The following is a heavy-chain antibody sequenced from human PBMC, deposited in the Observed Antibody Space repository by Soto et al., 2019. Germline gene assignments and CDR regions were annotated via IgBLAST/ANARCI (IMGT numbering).Heavy chain of an antibody. CDR1: GYTFTSYY. V-gene: IGHV1-46*01. CDR2: ISPSDGTT. CDR3: ARARGWFDT. Sequence: QVQLVQSGAEVKKPGASVRVSCKASGYTFTSYYVHWVRQAPGQGLEWMGVISPSDGTTTYAQKFPGGVTMTSDTSTSTVYMELSSLRSEDTAVYYCARARGWFDTWGQGTLGTVSS. J-gene: IGHJ5*02.